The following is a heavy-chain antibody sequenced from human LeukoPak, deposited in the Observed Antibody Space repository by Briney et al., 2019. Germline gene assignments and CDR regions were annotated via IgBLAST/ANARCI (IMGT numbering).Heavy chain of an antibody. CDR1: GFTFSSYG. V-gene: IGHV3-48*04. Sequence: GGSLRLSCAASGFTFSSYGMHWVRQAPGKGLEWVSYISGSGSIRYHADSMKGRFTVSRDNAKNSLFLQMNSLRAEDTALYYCARGMVRDYPSDYWGQGTLVTVSS. D-gene: IGHD3-10*01. CDR2: ISGSGSIR. CDR3: ARGMVRDYPSDY. J-gene: IGHJ4*02.